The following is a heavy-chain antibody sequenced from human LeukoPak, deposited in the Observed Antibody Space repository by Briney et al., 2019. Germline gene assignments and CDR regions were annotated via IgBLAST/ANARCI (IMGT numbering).Heavy chain of an antibody. J-gene: IGHJ4*02. D-gene: IGHD3-10*01. CDR1: GFTFSRDS. Sequence: GGSLRLSCAASGFTFSRDSMNWVRQAPGKGLEWVSYINGGSSPIYYADSVKGRFTISRDNSKNTLYLQMNSLRAEDTAVYYCAKESVGTMVRGCYYWGQGTLVTVSS. V-gene: IGHV3-48*01. CDR3: AKESVGTMVRGCYY. CDR2: INGGSSPI.